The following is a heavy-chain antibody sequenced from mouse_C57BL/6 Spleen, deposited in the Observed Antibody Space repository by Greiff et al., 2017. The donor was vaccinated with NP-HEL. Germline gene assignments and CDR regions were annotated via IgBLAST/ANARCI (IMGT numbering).Heavy chain of an antibody. V-gene: IGHV5-4*01. CDR3: ARDGYYGPTRSYYCDY. D-gene: IGHD2-1*01. CDR1: GFTFSSYA. Sequence: EVQLVESGGGLVKPGGSLKLSCAASGFTFSSYAMSWVRQTPEKRLEWVATISDGGSYTYYPDNVKGRFTISRDNAKNNLYLQMSHLKSEDTAMYYCARDGYYGPTRSYYCDYWGQGTTLTVSS. J-gene: IGHJ2*01. CDR2: ISDGGSYT.